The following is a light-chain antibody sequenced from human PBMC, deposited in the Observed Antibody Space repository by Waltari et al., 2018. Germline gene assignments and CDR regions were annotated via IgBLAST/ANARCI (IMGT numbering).Light chain of an antibody. V-gene: IGKV1-33*01. Sequence: IPMTPSPSSLSASIGDRVTITCRASKDIRKNISRVQERPGKAPKLLIYDASNLEAGVPSRFSGTGSGTDFSLTISSLKPEDSATYYCQHYNNLPYTFSRGTKLQIK. CDR1: KDIRKN. CDR3: QHYNNLPYT. J-gene: IGKJ2*01. CDR2: DAS.